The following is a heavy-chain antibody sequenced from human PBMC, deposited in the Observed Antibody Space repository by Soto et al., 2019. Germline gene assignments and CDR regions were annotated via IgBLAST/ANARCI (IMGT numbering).Heavy chain of an antibody. Sequence: QITLKESGPTLVKPTQTLTLTCTFSGFSLSTTGVGVGWIRQPPGKALEWLALIFWDDDKRYSPSLKSRLTITKDTSKNQVVLTMTNMDPVDTATYYCASSTGYRIFDCWGQGTLVAVSS. D-gene: IGHD3-9*01. J-gene: IGHJ4*02. CDR2: IFWDDDK. CDR1: GFSLSTTGVG. CDR3: ASSTGYRIFDC. V-gene: IGHV2-5*02.